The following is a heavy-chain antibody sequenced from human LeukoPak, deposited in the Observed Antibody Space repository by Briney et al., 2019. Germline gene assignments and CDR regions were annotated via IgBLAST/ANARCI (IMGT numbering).Heavy chain of an antibody. D-gene: IGHD3-9*01. CDR2: ISGSGGST. V-gene: IGHV3-23*01. CDR3: AKDQRRYDILTGYRYWYFDL. Sequence: GGSLRLSCAASGFTFSSYAMSWVRQPPGKGLEWVSDISGSGGSTYYPDSVKGRFTICRDNSKNTLYLQMNSLRAEDTAVYYCAKDQRRYDILTGYRYWYFDLWGRGTLVTVSS. J-gene: IGHJ2*01. CDR1: GFTFSSYA.